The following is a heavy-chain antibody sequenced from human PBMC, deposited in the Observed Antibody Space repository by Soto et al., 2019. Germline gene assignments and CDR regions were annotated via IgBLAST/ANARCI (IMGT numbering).Heavy chain of an antibody. J-gene: IGHJ4*01. D-gene: IGHD3-3*01. CDR3: VRVYLESSSNYSHS. CDR2: IYYSGST. V-gene: IGHV4-61*01. CDR1: GGSVSSGSYY. Sequence: SETLCVTCTVSGGSVSSGSYYWSWIRQPPGKGLEWIGYIYYSGSTNYNPSLKSRVTISVDTSKNQFSLKLSSVTAADTAVYYCVRVYLESSSNYSHSWGHGPPVTVPP.